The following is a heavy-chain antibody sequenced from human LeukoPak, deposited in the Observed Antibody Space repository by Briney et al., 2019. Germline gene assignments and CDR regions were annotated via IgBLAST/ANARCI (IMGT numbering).Heavy chain of an antibody. CDR1: GFTFSSYA. Sequence: WGSLRLSCAASGFTFSSYAMHWVRQAPGKGLEWVAVISYDGSNKYYADSVKGRFTISRDNSKNTLYLQMNSLRAEDTAVYYCAREYYDLYYYYYGMDVWGQGTTVTVSS. V-gene: IGHV3-30-3*01. D-gene: IGHD3-22*01. CDR3: AREYYDLYYYYYGMDV. CDR2: ISYDGSNK. J-gene: IGHJ6*02.